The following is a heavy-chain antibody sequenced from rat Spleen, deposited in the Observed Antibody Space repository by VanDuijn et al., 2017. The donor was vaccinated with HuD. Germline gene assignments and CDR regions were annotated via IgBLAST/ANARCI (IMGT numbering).Heavy chain of an antibody. CDR3: ARYGAGYNLFDY. J-gene: IGHJ2*01. CDR2: IGYSGRT. CDR1: GYSITSNY. Sequence: EVQLQESGPGLVKPSHSLSLTCSVTGYSITSNYWGWIRKFPGNKMEWMGYIGYSGRTSYNPSLKSRISITRDTSKNQFFLQLNSVTTEDTATYYCARYGAGYNLFDYWGQGVMVTVSS. V-gene: IGHV3-1*01. D-gene: IGHD1-4*01.